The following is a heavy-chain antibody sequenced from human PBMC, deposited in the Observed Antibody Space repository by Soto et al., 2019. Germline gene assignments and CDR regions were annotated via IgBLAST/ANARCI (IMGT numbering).Heavy chain of an antibody. CDR3: ARPMIRGVIITIGY. D-gene: IGHD3-10*01. Sequence: ASVKVSCKTSGYTFSNYYMHWVRQAPGQGLEWMGIINPSGNSTIYAQKFQGRVTMTRDSSTSTVYMDLSSLRSEDTAVYYCARPMIRGVIITIGYWGQGTLVTVS. V-gene: IGHV1-46*01. CDR1: GYTFSNYY. J-gene: IGHJ4*02. CDR2: INPSGNST.